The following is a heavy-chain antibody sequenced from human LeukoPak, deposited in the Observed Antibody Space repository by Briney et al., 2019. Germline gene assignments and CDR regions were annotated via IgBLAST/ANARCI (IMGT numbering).Heavy chain of an antibody. CDR3: ARATNKCYSPLDY. V-gene: IGHV3-20*01. D-gene: IGHD5-12*01. J-gene: IGHJ4*02. CDR1: GFTFDDYG. CDR2: IRWDGDST. Sequence: GGSLRLSCAASGFTFDDYGMTWVRQTPEKGLEWVSAIRWDGDSTTYAAFVEGRFTISRDYAKNSLYLQMNSLRSKDTARYHCARATNKCYSPLDYWGQGTLVTVSS.